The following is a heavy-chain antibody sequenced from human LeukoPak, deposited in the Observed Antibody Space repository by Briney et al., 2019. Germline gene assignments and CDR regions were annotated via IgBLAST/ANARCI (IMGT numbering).Heavy chain of an antibody. V-gene: IGHV3-30*02. CDR3: ARRAVSGSYYFDY. Sequence: PGGSLRLSCAASGFTFSSYGMHWVRQAPGKGLVWVAFIQYDGSNKYYADSVKGRFTISRDNSKNTLYLQMNSLRAEDTAVYYCARRAVSGSYYFDYWGQGTLVTVSS. J-gene: IGHJ4*02. CDR1: GFTFSSYG. CDR2: IQYDGSNK. D-gene: IGHD1-26*01.